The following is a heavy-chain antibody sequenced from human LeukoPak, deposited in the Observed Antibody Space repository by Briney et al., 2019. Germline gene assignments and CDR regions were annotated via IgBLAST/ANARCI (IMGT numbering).Heavy chain of an antibody. CDR2: IYYRGST. V-gene: IGHV4-59*01. D-gene: IGHD6-13*01. CDR1: GGSISSYY. CDR3: ARDITAAAGNYYYYGMDV. Sequence: SETLSLTCTVSGGSISSYYWSWIRQPPGKGVEWIGYIYYRGSTNYNPSLKSRVTISVDTSKNQFSLKLSSVTAADTAVYYCARDITAAAGNYYYYGMDVWGQGTTVTVSS. J-gene: IGHJ6*02.